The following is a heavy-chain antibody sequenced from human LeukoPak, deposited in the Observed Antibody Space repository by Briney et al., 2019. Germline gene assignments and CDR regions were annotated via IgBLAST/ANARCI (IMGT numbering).Heavy chain of an antibody. CDR2: IDPSDSYT. D-gene: IGHD2-2*01. Sequence: GESLRISCKGSGYSFTSYWISWVRQMPGKGLEWMGMIDPSDSYTNYSPSFQGHVTTSADKSISTAYLQWSSLKASDTAMYYCARLGYCSSTSRPIDYWGQGTLVTVSS. CDR3: ARLGYCSSTSRPIDY. V-gene: IGHV5-10-1*01. J-gene: IGHJ4*02. CDR1: GYSFTSYW.